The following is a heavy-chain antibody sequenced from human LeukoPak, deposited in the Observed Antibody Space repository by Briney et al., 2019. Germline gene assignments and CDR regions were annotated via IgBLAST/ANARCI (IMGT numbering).Heavy chain of an antibody. V-gene: IGHV4-59*01. CDR2: IYYSGST. Sequence: PSETLSLTCTVSGGSISSYYWSWIQQPPGKGLEWIGYIYYSGSTNYNPSLKSRVTISVDTSKNQFSLKLSSVTAADTAVYYCARGVRYCSSTSCYWYWFDPWGQGTLVTVSS. CDR1: GGSISSYY. D-gene: IGHD2-2*01. J-gene: IGHJ5*02. CDR3: ARGVRYCSSTSCYWYWFDP.